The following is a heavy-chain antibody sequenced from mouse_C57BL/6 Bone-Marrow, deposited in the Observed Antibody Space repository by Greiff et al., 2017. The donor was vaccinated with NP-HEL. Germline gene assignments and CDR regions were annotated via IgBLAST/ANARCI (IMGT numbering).Heavy chain of an antibody. CDR2: ISDGGSYT. J-gene: IGHJ3*01. CDR1: GFTFSSYA. V-gene: IGHV5-4*03. Sequence: EVKVVESGGGLVKPGGSLKLSCAASGFTFSSYAMSWVRQTPEKRLEWVATISDGGSYTYYPDNVKGRFTISRDNAKNNLYLQMSHLNTEDTAMYYCARPYYYGSSSFAYWGQGTLVTVSA. D-gene: IGHD1-1*01. CDR3: ARPYYYGSSSFAY.